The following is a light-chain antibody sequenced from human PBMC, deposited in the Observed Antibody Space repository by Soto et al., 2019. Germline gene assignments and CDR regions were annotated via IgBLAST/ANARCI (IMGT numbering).Light chain of an antibody. CDR3: QQYNSFPT. CDR2: KAS. Sequence: DIPMTQSPSTLSASVGDRVTITCRASQSISSWLAWYQQKPGKAPKILIYKASSLEGGVPSRFSGSGSGTEFTLTISSLQPDDFATYYCQQYNSFPTFGQGTKVEIK. V-gene: IGKV1-5*03. CDR1: QSISSW. J-gene: IGKJ1*01.